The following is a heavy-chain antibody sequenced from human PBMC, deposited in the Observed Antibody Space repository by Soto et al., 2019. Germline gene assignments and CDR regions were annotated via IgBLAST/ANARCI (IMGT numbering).Heavy chain of an antibody. CDR3: AKETLGYCSSGSRRIDY. Sequence: EVQLLESGGGLVQPGGSLRLSCAASGFTFSSYAMSWVRQAPGKGLEWVSTISGSGDSTYYADSVRGRFTISRDNSKNTLYLQMNSLRAEDTAVYYCAKETLGYCSSGSRRIDYWGQGTLVTVSS. V-gene: IGHV3-23*01. CDR1: GFTFSSYA. D-gene: IGHD2-15*01. J-gene: IGHJ4*02. CDR2: ISGSGDST.